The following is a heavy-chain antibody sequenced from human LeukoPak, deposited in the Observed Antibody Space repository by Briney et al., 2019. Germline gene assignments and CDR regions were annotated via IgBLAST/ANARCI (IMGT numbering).Heavy chain of an antibody. CDR1: GFTFSSYG. D-gene: IGHD3-9*01. V-gene: IGHV3-30*02. J-gene: IGHJ4*02. Sequence: GGSLRLSCAASGFTFSSYGMHWVRQAPGKGLEWVAFIRYDGSNKYYADSVKGRFTISRDNSKNTLYLQMNSLRADDTAVYYCAKVGELRYFEWSPDYWGQGTLLTVSS. CDR3: AKVGELRYFEWSPDY. CDR2: IRYDGSNK.